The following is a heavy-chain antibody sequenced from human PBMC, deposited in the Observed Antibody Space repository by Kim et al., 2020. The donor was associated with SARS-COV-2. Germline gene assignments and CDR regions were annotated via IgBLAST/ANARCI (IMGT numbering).Heavy chain of an antibody. CDR1: ISNYD. CDR3: ARHRVGRGYDRSDYFDY. V-gene: IGHV4-59*08. Sequence: ISNYDWGWIRQPPGKGLEWIAYISYSGSPNYKPSLQSRVTISIDTSKNQFSLKLNSVTAADTAVYYCARHRVGRGYDRSDYFDYWGQGTLAT. D-gene: IGHD5-12*01. CDR2: ISYSGSP. J-gene: IGHJ4*02.